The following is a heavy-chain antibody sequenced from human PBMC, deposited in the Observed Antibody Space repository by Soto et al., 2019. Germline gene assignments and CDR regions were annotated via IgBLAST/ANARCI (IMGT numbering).Heavy chain of an antibody. CDR2: INPNSGGT. CDR1: GGTFSSYT. V-gene: IGHV1-2*04. Sequence: ASVKVSCKASGGTFSSYTISWVRQAPGQGLEWMGWINPNSGGTNYAQKFQGWVTMTRDTSISTAYMELSRLRSDDTAVYYCARGYCTNGVCYHDAFDIWGQGTMVTVSS. J-gene: IGHJ3*02. D-gene: IGHD2-8*01. CDR3: ARGYCTNGVCYHDAFDI.